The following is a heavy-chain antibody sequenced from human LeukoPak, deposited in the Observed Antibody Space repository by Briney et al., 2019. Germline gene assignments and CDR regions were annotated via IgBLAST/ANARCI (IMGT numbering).Heavy chain of an antibody. CDR2: IGTYGGDT. D-gene: IGHD3-22*01. J-gene: IGHJ5*01. Sequence: GSVKVSCKATSRISWVRQAPGQGLEWMGWIGTYGGDTYYAQKFQGRITVTTDTSTSTAYMELRNLRSDDTAVYYCARDLWNFYDDSGYTRDFDSWGQGTLVTVSS. CDR1: TSR. CDR3: ARDLWNFYDDSGYTRDFDS. V-gene: IGHV1-18*01.